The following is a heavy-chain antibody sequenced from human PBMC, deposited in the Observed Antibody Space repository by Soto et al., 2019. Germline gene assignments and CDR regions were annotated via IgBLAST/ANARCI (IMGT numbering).Heavy chain of an antibody. V-gene: IGHV1-69*01. CDR3: VRTNYGDYAFRPPPLSYYYYGMDV. Sequence: QVQLVQSGAEVKKPGSSVKVSCKASGGTFSSYAISWVRQAPGQGLEWMGGIIPIFGTANYAQKFQGRVTITADESTSTAYMELSSLRSEDTAVYYCVRTNYGDYAFRPPPLSYYYYGMDVWGQGTTVTVSS. J-gene: IGHJ6*02. D-gene: IGHD4-17*01. CDR1: GGTFSSYA. CDR2: IIPIFGTA.